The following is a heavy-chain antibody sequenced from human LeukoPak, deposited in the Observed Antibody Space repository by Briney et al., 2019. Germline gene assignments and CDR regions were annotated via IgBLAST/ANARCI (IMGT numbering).Heavy chain of an antibody. CDR3: ARDGDIVVVPAAMISPFDP. D-gene: IGHD2-2*01. Sequence: EASETLSLTCTVSGYSISSGYYWGWIRQPPGKGLEWIGSIYHSGSTYYNPSLKSRVTISVDTSKNQFSLKLSSVTAADTAVYYCARDGDIVVVPAAMISPFDPWGQGTLVTVSS. CDR1: GYSISSGYY. J-gene: IGHJ5*02. CDR2: IYHSGST. V-gene: IGHV4-38-2*02.